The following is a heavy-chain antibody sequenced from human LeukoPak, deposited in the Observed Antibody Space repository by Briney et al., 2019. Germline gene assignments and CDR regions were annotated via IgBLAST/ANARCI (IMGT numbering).Heavy chain of an antibody. J-gene: IGHJ4*02. Sequence: GGSLRLSCAASGFTFSNYAMHWVGQAPGKGLEWVAVISYDGSNKYYADSVKGRFTISRDNSKNTLYLQMNSLRAEDTAVYYCARDPVAAAQRGYFDFWGQGTLVTVSS. D-gene: IGHD6-13*01. CDR2: ISYDGSNK. CDR3: ARDPVAAAQRGYFDF. CDR1: GFTFSNYA. V-gene: IGHV3-30*04.